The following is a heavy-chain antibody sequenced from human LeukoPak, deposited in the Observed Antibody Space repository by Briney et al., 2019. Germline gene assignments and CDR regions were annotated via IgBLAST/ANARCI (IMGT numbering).Heavy chain of an antibody. Sequence: SETLSLTCTVSGGSISSSSYYWGWIRQPPGKGLEWIGSIYYSGSTYYNPSLKSRVTISVDTSKNQFSLKLSSVTAADTAVYYCARGDYGDYFDYWGQGTLVTVSS. V-gene: IGHV4-39*07. CDR2: IYYSGST. D-gene: IGHD4-17*01. CDR3: ARGDYGDYFDY. J-gene: IGHJ4*02. CDR1: GGSISSSSYY.